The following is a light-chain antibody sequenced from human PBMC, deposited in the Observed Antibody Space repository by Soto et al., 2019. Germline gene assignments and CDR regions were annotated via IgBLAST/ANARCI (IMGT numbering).Light chain of an antibody. V-gene: IGKV3-11*01. CDR1: QSVSSQ. CDR2: EAS. CDR3: QQRRDWPLT. Sequence: EIVLTQSPATLSLSPGEGATLSCRASQSVSSQLAWYQQKPGQAPRLLIYEASNRATGIPARFSGSGSGTDFTLTISSLEPEDFALYYCQQRRDWPLTFGGGTQVEIK. J-gene: IGKJ4*01.